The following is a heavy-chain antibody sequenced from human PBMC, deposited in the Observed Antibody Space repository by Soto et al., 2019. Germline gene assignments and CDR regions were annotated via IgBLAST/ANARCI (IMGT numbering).Heavy chain of an antibody. D-gene: IGHD3-3*01. CDR1: GFTFSSYA. CDR3: ARDPCLYYDFWSYYYYGMDV. CDR2: ISYDGSNK. Sequence: QVQLVESGGGVVQPGRSLRLSCAASGFTFSSYAMHWVRQAPGKGLEWVAVISYDGSNKYYADSVKGRFTISRDNSKNTLYLQMNSLRAEDTAVYYCARDPCLYYDFWSYYYYGMDVWGQGTTVTVSS. J-gene: IGHJ6*02. V-gene: IGHV3-30-3*01.